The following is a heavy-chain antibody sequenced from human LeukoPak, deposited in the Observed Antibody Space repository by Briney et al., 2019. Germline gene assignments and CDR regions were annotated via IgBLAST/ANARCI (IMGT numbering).Heavy chain of an antibody. CDR3: ARHTVTNRDDAFDI. J-gene: IGHJ3*02. D-gene: IGHD4-17*01. Sequence: TSETLSLTCTVSGGSISSGDYYWSWIRQPPGKGLEWIGYIYYSGSTYYNPSLKSRVTISVDTSKHQFSLKLSSVTAADTAVYFCARHTVTNRDDAFDIWGQGTMVTVSS. CDR2: IYYSGST. CDR1: GGSISSGDYY. V-gene: IGHV4-30-4*01.